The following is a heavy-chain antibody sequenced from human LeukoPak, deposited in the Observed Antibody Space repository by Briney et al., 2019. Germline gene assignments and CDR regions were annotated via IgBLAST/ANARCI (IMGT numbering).Heavy chain of an antibody. Sequence: PGGSLRLSCAASGFIFSNYEMNWVRQAPGKGLEWASYISGSGSIIDYVDSVKGRFTISRDNAKNSLYLQMNSLRAEDTAVYYCARSGYDLVFDYWGQGTLVTVSS. CDR1: GFIFSNYE. CDR2: ISGSGSII. D-gene: IGHD5-12*01. V-gene: IGHV3-48*03. J-gene: IGHJ4*02. CDR3: ARSGYDLVFDY.